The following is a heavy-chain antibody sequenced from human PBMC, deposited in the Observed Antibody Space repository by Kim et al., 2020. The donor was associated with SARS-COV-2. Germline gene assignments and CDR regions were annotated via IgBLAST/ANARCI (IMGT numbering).Heavy chain of an antibody. CDR3: AKLKPPLYSSSSKTGDWYFDL. J-gene: IGHJ2*01. Sequence: GGSLRLSCAASGFTFSSYAMSWVRQAPGKGLEWVSVIYSGGSSTYYADSVKGRFTISRDNSKNTLYLQMNSLRAEDTAVYYCAKLKPPLYSSSSKTGDWYFDLWGRGTLVTVSS. V-gene: IGHV3-23*03. CDR1: GFTFSSYA. D-gene: IGHD6-6*01. CDR2: IYSGGSST.